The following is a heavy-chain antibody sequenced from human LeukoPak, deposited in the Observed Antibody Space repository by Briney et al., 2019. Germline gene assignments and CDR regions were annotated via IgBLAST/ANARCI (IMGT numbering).Heavy chain of an antibody. CDR3: ARDNYYGSGSYCPDY. V-gene: IGHV3-21*01. CDR1: GGSISNYY. Sequence: ETLSLTCTVSGGSISNYYWSWIRQPPGRGLEWVSSISSSSSYIYYADSVKGRFTISRDNAKNSLYLQMNSLRAEDTAVYYCARDNYYGSGSYCPDYWGQGTLVTVSS. CDR2: ISSSSSYI. D-gene: IGHD3-10*01. J-gene: IGHJ4*02.